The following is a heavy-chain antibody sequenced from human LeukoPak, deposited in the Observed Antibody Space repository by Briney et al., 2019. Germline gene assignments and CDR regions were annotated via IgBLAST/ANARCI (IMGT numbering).Heavy chain of an antibody. D-gene: IGHD3-10*01. Sequence: GGSLRLSCAASGFTFSSYWMSWVRQAPGKGLEWVANIKQDGSEKYYVDSVKGRFTISRDNAKNSLYLQMNSLRAEDTAVYYCARLRITMVRGVIAPEFFDYWAREPWSPSPQ. CDR3: ARLRITMVRGVIAPEFFDY. CDR1: GFTFSSYW. CDR2: IKQDGSEK. V-gene: IGHV3-7*01. J-gene: IGHJ4*02.